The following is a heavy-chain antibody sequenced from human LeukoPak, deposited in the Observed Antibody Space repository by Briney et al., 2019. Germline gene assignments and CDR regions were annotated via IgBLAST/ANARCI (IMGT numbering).Heavy chain of an antibody. CDR1: GFSVGTKY. J-gene: IGHJ2*01. V-gene: IGHV3-53*01. CDR2: LYSGVDT. D-gene: IGHD3-10*01. Sequence: PGGSLRLSCEASGFSVGTKYMNWVRQAPGKGLEWVSILYSGVDTYYADSVKGRFTISRDNSKNTLFLRMNSLRADDTAVYYCARVGDHYHWYFDLWGRGTRVSVSS. CDR3: ARVGDHYHWYFDL.